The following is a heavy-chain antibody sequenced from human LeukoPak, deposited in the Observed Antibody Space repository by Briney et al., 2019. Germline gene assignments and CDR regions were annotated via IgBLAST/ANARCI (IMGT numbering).Heavy chain of an antibody. CDR2: IKQDGSEK. V-gene: IGHV3-7*01. Sequence: GGSLRLSCEASGFTFSTYWMSWVRQAPGKGLEWVANIKQDGSEKYYVDSVKGRFTISRDNAKNSLYLQMNSLRAEDTAVYYCASGVGATISVWGQGTLVTVSS. CDR3: ASGVGATISV. D-gene: IGHD1-26*01. CDR1: GFTFSTYW. J-gene: IGHJ4*02.